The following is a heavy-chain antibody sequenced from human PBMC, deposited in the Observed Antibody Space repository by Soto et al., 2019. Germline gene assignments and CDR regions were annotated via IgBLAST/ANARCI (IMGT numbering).Heavy chain of an antibody. Sequence: SQTLSLTCAISGDSVSSNSAAWNWIRQSSSRGLEWLGRTYYRSKWYNDYAVSVKSRITINPDTSKNQFSLQLNSVTPEDTAVYYCAREGGAVATILDYYYYGMDVWGQGTTVTVSS. CDR3: AREGGAVATILDYYYYGMDV. V-gene: IGHV6-1*01. J-gene: IGHJ6*02. CDR2: TYYRSKWYN. D-gene: IGHD5-12*01. CDR1: GDSVSSNSAA.